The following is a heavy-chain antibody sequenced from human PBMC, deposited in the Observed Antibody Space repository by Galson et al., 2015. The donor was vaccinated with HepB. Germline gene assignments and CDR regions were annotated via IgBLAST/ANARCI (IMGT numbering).Heavy chain of an antibody. CDR3: ARGNRDV. J-gene: IGHJ6*01. Sequence: SLRLSCAASGFTFSGYYMHWVRQVPGQGLMWIARIDGDGSKIGYADSVKGRFTVSRDNAKNMLYLQLDSLRAEDTGVYYCARGNRDVWGQWTTVTVSS. CDR1: GFTFSGYY. V-gene: IGHV3-74*01. CDR2: IDGDGSKI. D-gene: IGHD2/OR15-2a*01.